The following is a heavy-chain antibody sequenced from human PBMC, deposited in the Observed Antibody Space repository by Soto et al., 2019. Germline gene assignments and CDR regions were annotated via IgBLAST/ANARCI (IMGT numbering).Heavy chain of an antibody. J-gene: IGHJ4*02. CDR2: MNPNSGNT. D-gene: IGHD3-16*02. CDR3: ATKPGIMITFGGVIVDDY. Sequence: ASVKVSCKASGYTFTSYDINWVRQATGQGLEWMGWMNPNSGNTGYAQKFQGRVTMTRNTSISTAYMELSSLRSEDTAVYYCATKPGIMITFGGVIVDDYWGQGTLVTVSS. CDR1: GYTFTSYD. V-gene: IGHV1-8*01.